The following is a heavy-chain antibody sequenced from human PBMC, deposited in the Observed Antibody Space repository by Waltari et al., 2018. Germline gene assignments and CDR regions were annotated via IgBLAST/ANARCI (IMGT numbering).Heavy chain of an antibody. J-gene: IGHJ3*02. CDR2: IRRRSYI. Sequence: EVQLVESGGGLVKPGGSLRLSCAASGFTLSTYSMTWVRQAPGKGLEWGSSIRRRSYIYDVDSVKGRFTISRDKAKNSLYLQMNSLRAEDTAVYYCGRDVYGDYVGGGGGAFDIWGQGTMVTVSS. D-gene: IGHD4-17*01. CDR3: GRDVYGDYVGGGGGAFDI. V-gene: IGHV3-21*01. CDR1: GFTLSTYS.